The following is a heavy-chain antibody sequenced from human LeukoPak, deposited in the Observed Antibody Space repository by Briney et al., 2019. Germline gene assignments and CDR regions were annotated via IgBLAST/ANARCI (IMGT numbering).Heavy chain of an antibody. J-gene: IGHJ5*02. CDR1: GGTFSSYA. CDR3: ARSIANYCSSTSFPSSGYNWFDP. V-gene: IGHV1-69*05. CDR2: IIPIFGTA. D-gene: IGHD2-2*01. Sequence: SVKVSCKASGGTFSSYAISWVRQAPGQGLEWMGGIIPIFGTANYAQKFQGRVTITTDESTSTAYTELSSLRSEDTAVYYCARSIANYCSSTSFPSSGYNWFDPWGQGTLVTVSS.